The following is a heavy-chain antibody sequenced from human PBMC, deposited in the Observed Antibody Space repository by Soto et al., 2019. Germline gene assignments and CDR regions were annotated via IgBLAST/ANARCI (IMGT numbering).Heavy chain of an antibody. CDR1: GFSLSNARMG. D-gene: IGHD1-7*01. Sequence: QVTLKESGPVLVTPTETLTLTCTVSGFSLSNARMGVRWIRQPPGKALEWLAHIFSNDEKSYSTSLKSRLTISKDPSKSHVVLTMTNMDPVDTATYYCARVNENYVNWFDPCGQGTLVTVSS. CDR2: IFSNDEK. V-gene: IGHV2-26*01. CDR3: ARVNENYVNWFDP. J-gene: IGHJ5*02.